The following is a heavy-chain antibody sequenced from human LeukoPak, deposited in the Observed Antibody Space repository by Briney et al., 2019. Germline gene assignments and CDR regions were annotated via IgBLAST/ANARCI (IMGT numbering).Heavy chain of an antibody. CDR1: GYTFTTSG. J-gene: IGHJ4*02. CDR2: ISAYNGNT. Sequence: GASVKVSCKASGYTFTTSGISWVRQAPGQGLEWMGWISAYNGNTNYAQKLQGRVTMTTDTSTSTAYMELRSLRSDDTAVYYCASTLDYDILTGYPKNFDYWGQGTLVTVSS. CDR3: ASTLDYDILTGYPKNFDY. V-gene: IGHV1-18*01. D-gene: IGHD3-9*01.